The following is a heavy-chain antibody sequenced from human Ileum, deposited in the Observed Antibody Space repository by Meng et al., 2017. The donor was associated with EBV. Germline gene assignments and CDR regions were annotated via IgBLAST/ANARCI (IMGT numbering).Heavy chain of an antibody. J-gene: IGHJ5*02. V-gene: IGHV3-11*01. CDR2: ITSSGGII. Sequence: VPVGESGGGLVTPGGSLVLCCATSRITFMDYYMGWLRQAPGKGLEWVSYITSSGGIIYYADSVKGRFTISRDNAKKSLYLQMNSLRAEDTAVYYCASARGSWFDPWGQGTLVTVSS. D-gene: IGHD1-26*01. CDR3: ASARGSWFDP. CDR1: RITFMDYY.